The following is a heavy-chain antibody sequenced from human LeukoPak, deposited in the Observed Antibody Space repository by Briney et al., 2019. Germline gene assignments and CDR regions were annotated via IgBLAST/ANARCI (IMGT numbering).Heavy chain of an antibody. CDR3: ARDIPRGARYPDS. V-gene: IGHV3-7*01. Sequence: GGSLRLSCATSGFTFGNYWMTWVRQAPRKRLEWVANIDDRGSEKNYADSVKGRFTNSRDNARNSMFLQMNSLRVEDTAVYFCARDIPRGARYPDSWGRGTLVTVSS. CDR1: GFTFGNYW. D-gene: IGHD1-14*01. CDR2: IDDRGSEK. J-gene: IGHJ5*01.